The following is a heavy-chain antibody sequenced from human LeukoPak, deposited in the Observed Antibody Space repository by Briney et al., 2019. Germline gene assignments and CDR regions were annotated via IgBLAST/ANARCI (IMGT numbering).Heavy chain of an antibody. CDR3: ARGLYCSSTSCQKDYYGMDV. CDR2: MNPNSGNT. J-gene: IGHJ6*04. Sequence: GASVKVSCKASGYTFTSYDINWVRQATGQGLEWMGWMNPNSGNTGYAQKFQGRVTMTRNTSISTAYMELSSLRSEDTAVYYCARGLYCSSTSCQKDYYGMDVXGXXXXXTVXS. D-gene: IGHD2-2*01. CDR1: GYTFTSYD. V-gene: IGHV1-8*01.